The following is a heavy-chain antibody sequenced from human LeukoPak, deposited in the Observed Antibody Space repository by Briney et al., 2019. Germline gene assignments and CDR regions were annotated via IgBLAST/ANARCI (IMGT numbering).Heavy chain of an antibody. CDR3: ATAHVDTAMVLFY. V-gene: IGHV1-2*02. Sequence: ASVKVSCKASGYTFTGYYMHWVRQAPGQGLEWMGWINPNSGGTNYAQKFQGRVTMTRDTSISTAYMELSRLRSDDTAVYYCATAHVDTAMVLFYWGQGTLVTVSS. D-gene: IGHD5-18*01. CDR1: GYTFTGYY. J-gene: IGHJ4*02. CDR2: INPNSGGT.